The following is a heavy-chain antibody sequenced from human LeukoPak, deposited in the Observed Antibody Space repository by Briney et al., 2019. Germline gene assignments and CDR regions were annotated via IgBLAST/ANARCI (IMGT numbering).Heavy chain of an antibody. CDR1: GYTFTGYY. CDR2: INPNSGGT. CDR3: AREHCSSTSCYYRWFDP. V-gene: IGHV1-2*02. D-gene: IGHD2-2*01. J-gene: IGHJ5*02. Sequence: GASVKVSCKASGYTFTGYYMHWVRQASGQGLEWMGWINPNSGGTNYAQKFQGRVTMTRDTSISTAYMELSRLRSDDTAVYYCAREHCSSTSCYYRWFDPWGQGTLVTVSS.